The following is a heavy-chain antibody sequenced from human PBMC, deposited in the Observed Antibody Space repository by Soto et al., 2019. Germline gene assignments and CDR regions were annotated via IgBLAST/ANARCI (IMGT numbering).Heavy chain of an antibody. Sequence: EVHLLESGGGLGQPGGSLRLSCAASGFTFSNYAMSWVRQAPGKGLEWVSAIIASGGSTYYADSVKGRVTISRDNSKHTLYLQMNSLRAEDTAVFYCAKAPVPDYTASGSCVFELWGRGTLVTVSS. CDR1: GFTFSNYA. D-gene: IGHD4-4*01. V-gene: IGHV3-23*01. CDR2: IIASGGST. J-gene: IGHJ2*01. CDR3: AKAPVPDYTASGSCVFEL.